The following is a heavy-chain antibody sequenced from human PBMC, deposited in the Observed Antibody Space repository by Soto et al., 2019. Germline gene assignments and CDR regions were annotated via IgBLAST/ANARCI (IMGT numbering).Heavy chain of an antibody. CDR2: IYPGDSDT. CDR1: GYSFTSYW. J-gene: IGHJ4*02. D-gene: IGHD2-2*01. V-gene: IGHV5-51*01. Sequence: GESLKISCKGSGYSFTSYWIGWVRQMPGKGLEWMGIIYPGDSDTRYSPSFQGQVTISADKSISTAYLQWSSLKASDTAMYYCVRHGSYCSSTSCYDSGFDYWGQGTLVTVSS. CDR3: VRHGSYCSSTSCYDSGFDY.